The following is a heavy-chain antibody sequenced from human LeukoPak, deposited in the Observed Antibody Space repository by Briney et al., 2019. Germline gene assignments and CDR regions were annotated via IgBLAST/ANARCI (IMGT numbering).Heavy chain of an antibody. CDR3: ASDSSGYYRLDY. CDR2: INAGNGNT. V-gene: IGHV1-3*01. J-gene: IGHJ4*02. Sequence: ASVKVSCKASGGTFSSYAISWVRQAPGQRLEWMGWINAGNGNTKYSQKFQGRVTITRDTSASTAYMELSSLRSEDTAVYYCASDSSGYYRLDYWGQGTLVTVSS. CDR1: GGTFSSYA. D-gene: IGHD3-22*01.